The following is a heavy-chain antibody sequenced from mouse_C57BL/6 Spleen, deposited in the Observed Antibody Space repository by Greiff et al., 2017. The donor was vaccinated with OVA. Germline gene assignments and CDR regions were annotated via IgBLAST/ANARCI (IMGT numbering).Heavy chain of an antibody. CDR2: IDPSDSNT. V-gene: IGHV1-69*01. CDR1: GYTFTSYW. CDR3: AKEGPGVDY. D-gene: IGHD3-3*01. J-gene: IGHJ4*01. Sequence: QVQLQQPGAELVMPGASVKLSCKASGYTFTSYWMHWVKQRPGQGLEWIGEIDPSDSNTNYNQKFKGKATLTVDKSSSPAYMQQNRVTSEDSAVCYCAKEGPGVDYWGQGTSVTVSA.